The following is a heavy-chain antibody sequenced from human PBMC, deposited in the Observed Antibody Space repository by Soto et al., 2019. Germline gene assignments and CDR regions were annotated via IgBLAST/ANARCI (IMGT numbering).Heavy chain of an antibody. Sequence: GGSLRLSCAASGFTFSNYAMNWVRQAPGKGLEWVSSISGRYDSTYYADSVKGRFTISRDNSKNTLFLQMNSLRAEDTAIYFCAKIFSPAGYYYYYMDVWGKGTTVTVSS. D-gene: IGHD2-15*01. J-gene: IGHJ6*03. CDR2: ISGRYDST. CDR3: AKIFSPAGYYYYYMDV. V-gene: IGHV3-23*01. CDR1: GFTFSNYA.